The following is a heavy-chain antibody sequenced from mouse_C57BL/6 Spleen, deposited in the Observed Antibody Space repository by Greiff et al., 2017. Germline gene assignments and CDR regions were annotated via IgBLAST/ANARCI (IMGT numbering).Heavy chain of an antibody. J-gene: IGHJ4*01. CDR3: ARHEAGTDYYAMDY. V-gene: IGHV2-6-1*01. CDR2: IWSDGST. CDR1: GFSLTSYG. Sequence: VQLQESGPGLVAPSQSLSITCTVSGFSLTSYGVHWVRQPPGKGLEWLVVIWSDGSTTYNSALKSRLSISKDNSKSQVFLKMNSLQTDDTAMYYCARHEAGTDYYAMDYWGQGTSVTVSS. D-gene: IGHD4-1*01.